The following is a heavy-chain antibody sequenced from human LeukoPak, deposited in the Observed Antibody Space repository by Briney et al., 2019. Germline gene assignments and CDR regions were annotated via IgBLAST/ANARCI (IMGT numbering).Heavy chain of an antibody. D-gene: IGHD3-22*01. J-gene: IGHJ3*02. V-gene: IGHV4-4*07. Sequence: PSETLSLTCTVSGGSISSDYWSWIRQPAGKGLEWIGRIYSSGTTNYNPSLKSRVTMSVDTSKNQFSLKLSSVTAADTAVYYCARGRIDPMIVVALAYAFDIWGQGTMVTVSS. CDR3: ARGRIDPMIVVALAYAFDI. CDR1: GGSISSDY. CDR2: IYSSGTT.